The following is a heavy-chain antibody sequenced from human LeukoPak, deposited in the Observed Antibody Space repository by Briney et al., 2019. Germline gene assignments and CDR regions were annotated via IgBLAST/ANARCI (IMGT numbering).Heavy chain of an antibody. CDR3: ARVVVVPAAIMYYYYYMDV. V-gene: IGHV4-59*01. J-gene: IGHJ6*03. D-gene: IGHD2-2*02. CDR1: GGSFSGYY. CDR2: IYYSGST. Sequence: SETLSLTCAVYGGSFSGYYWSWIRQPPGKGLEWIGYIYYSGSTNYNPSLKSRVTISVDTSKNQLSLKLSSVTAADTAVYYCARVVVVPAAIMYYYYYMDVWGKGTTVTISS.